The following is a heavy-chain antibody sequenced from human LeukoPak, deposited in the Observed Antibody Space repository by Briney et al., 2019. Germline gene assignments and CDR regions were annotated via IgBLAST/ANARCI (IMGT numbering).Heavy chain of an antibody. CDR2: INWNGGIT. CDR1: GFTSDDYG. J-gene: IGHJ4*02. Sequence: GGSLRLSCAASGFTSDDYGMSWVRQAPGKGVEWVSGINWNGGITGYADSVKGRFTISRDNVKNSLYLQMNSLRVEDTAMYYCARDGLRRPPTPYCGGDCPLDYWGQGTLVSVSS. V-gene: IGHV3-20*04. CDR3: ARDGLRRPPTPYCGGDCPLDY. D-gene: IGHD2-21*02.